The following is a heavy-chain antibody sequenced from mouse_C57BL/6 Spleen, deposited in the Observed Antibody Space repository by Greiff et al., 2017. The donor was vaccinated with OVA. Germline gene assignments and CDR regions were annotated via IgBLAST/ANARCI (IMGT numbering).Heavy chain of an antibody. CDR3: TRGVDFDY. J-gene: IGHJ2*01. D-gene: IGHD1-1*02. V-gene: IGHV1-15*01. CDR2: IDPETGGT. Sequence: QVQLQQSGAELVRPGASVTLSCKASGYTFTDYDMHWVKQTPVHGLEWIGAIDPETGGTAYNQKFTGKAILTADKSSSTAYMELRSRTSEDSAVYYCTRGVDFDYWGQGTTLTVSS. CDR1: GYTFTDYD.